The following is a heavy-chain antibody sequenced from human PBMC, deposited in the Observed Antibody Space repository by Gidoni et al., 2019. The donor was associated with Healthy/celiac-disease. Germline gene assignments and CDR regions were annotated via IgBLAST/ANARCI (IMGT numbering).Heavy chain of an antibody. J-gene: IGHJ6*02. D-gene: IGHD2-2*01. CDR3: TKDQLLLYYYGMDV. CDR1: CFTFGDFA. Sequence: EVQLVESGGGLVKPGRSLRLSCTAPCFTFGDFAMSWFRLAPGTGLEWLGFIRSKAYGGTTEYAASVKGRFTISRDDSKSIAYLQMNSLKTEDTAVYYCTKDQLLLYYYGMDVWGQGTTVTVSS. V-gene: IGHV3-49*05. CDR2: IRSKAYGGTT.